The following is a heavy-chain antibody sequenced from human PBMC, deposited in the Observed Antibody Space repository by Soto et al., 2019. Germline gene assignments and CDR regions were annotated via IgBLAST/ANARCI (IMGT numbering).Heavy chain of an antibody. D-gene: IGHD3-16*01. CDR1: GGSFGDNY. CDR3: AAGTLGAVWTPLDH. CDR2: IYYSGST. V-gene: IGHV4-59*03. Sequence: QVHLQESGPRLVKPSETLSLTCDVSGGSFGDNYWTWIRHFPGKGLEWIGYIYYSGSTNYKPSLKSRVSISVDASKAQFTLQLTSVTAADTALKYCAAGTLGAVWTPLDHWGQGILVTVSP. J-gene: IGHJ4*02.